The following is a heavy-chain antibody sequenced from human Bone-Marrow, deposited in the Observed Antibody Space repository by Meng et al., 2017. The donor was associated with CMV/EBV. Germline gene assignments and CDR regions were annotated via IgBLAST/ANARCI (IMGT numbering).Heavy chain of an antibody. V-gene: IGHV3-7*01. CDR1: GFTFSSYW. CDR2: IKQDGSEK. CDR3: ARVTIWQLLRYYYYGMDV. Sequence: GESLKISCAASGFTFSSYWMSWVRQAPGKGLEWVANIKQDGSEKYYVDSVKGRFTISRDNAKNSLYLQMNSLRAEDTAVYCCARVTIWQLLRYYYYGMDVWGQGTTVTVSS. D-gene: IGHD2-15*01. J-gene: IGHJ6*02.